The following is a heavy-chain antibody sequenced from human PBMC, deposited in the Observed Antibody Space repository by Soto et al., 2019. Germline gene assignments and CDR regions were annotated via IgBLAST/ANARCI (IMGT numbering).Heavy chain of an antibody. J-gene: IGHJ4*02. V-gene: IGHV1-18*01. Sequence: GASVKVSCKASGYTFTSYGISWVRQAPGQGLEWMGWIRAYNGNTNYAQKLQGRVTMTTDTSTSTAYMELRSLRSDDTAVYYCARGPRTYYYDSSGYLSGYWGQGTLVTVSS. CDR3: ARGPRTYYYDSSGYLSGY. CDR2: IRAYNGNT. CDR1: GYTFTSYG. D-gene: IGHD3-22*01.